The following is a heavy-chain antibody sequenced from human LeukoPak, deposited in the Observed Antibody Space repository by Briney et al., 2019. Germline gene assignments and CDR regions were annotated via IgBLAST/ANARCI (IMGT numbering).Heavy chain of an antibody. CDR3: TREIEGGGGYDGSFES. D-gene: IGHD5-12*01. CDR1: GGTFSSSA. CDR2: IIPILGTP. Sequence: ASVKVSCKASGGTFSSSAISWVRQAPGQGLEWMGEIIPILGTPDYAQRLQGRVTITADELTNTAYMELRSLRSEDTAVYYCTREIEGGGGYDGSFESWGQGTLVTVSS. V-gene: IGHV1-69*13. J-gene: IGHJ4*02.